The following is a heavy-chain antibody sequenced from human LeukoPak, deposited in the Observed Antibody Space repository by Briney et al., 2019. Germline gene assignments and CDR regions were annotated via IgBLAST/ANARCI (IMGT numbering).Heavy chain of an antibody. D-gene: IGHD3/OR15-3a*01. CDR2: IYSSGNT. CDR3: ARDGLDRGSREYYFDF. CDR1: GFTVSNNY. Sequence: GGSLRLSCAASGFTVSNNYMSWVRQAPGKGLEWVSVIYSSGNTYYADSVKGRFTISRDNSKNTLYLQMNSLGAEDTAVYYCARDGLDRGSREYYFDFWGQGTLVTVSS. V-gene: IGHV3-53*01. J-gene: IGHJ4*02.